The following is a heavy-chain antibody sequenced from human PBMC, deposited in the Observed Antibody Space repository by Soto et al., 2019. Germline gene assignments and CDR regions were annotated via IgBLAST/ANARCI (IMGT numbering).Heavy chain of an antibody. V-gene: IGHV3-53*01. D-gene: IGHD3-10*01. CDR2: IYSGGST. CDR1: GFTVSSNY. Sequence: EVQLVESGGGLIQPGGSLRLSCAASGFTVSSNYMSWVRQAPGKGLEWVSVIYSGGSTYYADSVKGRFTISRDNSKNTLYLQMNSRRAEGTAVFYCGRGRYYYGSGGGYGMDVWGQGTTVTVSS. CDR3: GRGRYYYGSGGGYGMDV. J-gene: IGHJ6*02.